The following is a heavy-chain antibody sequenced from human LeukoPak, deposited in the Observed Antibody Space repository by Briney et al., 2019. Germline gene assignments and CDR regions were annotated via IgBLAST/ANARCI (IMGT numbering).Heavy chain of an antibody. D-gene: IGHD1-26*01. CDR1: GFTFSNCW. Sequence: GGSLRLSCAASGFTFSNCWMTWVRQAPGKGLEWVANIKQDGSERYYVDSVRGRFTISRDNAKNSVYLQVNSLRVEDTAMYYCVRDTGGSGSYPDYWGQGVLVTVSS. CDR2: IKQDGSER. CDR3: VRDTGGSGSYPDY. V-gene: IGHV3-7*01. J-gene: IGHJ4*02.